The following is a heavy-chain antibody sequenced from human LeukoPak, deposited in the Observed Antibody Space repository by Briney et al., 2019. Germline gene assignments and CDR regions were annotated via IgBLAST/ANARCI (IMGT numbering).Heavy chain of an antibody. CDR3: AREYTAMAYDY. D-gene: IGHD5-18*01. Sequence: PGGSLRLSCAVSGISLSGYAMHWVRQAPGKGLEWVGLIKYDASDEYYADSVKGRFTISRDNAKNSLFLQMNNLRVDDSAVYYCAREYTAMAYDYWGQGNLVTVSS. J-gene: IGHJ4*02. V-gene: IGHV3-33*01. CDR2: IKYDASDE. CDR1: GISLSGYA.